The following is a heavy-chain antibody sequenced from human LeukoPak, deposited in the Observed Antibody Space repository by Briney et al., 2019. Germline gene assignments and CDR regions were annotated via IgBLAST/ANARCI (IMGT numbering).Heavy chain of an antibody. V-gene: IGHV1-69*13. CDR2: IIPIFGTA. CDR1: GYTLTELS. D-gene: IGHD3-9*01. CDR3: AGKTSHYDILTGYQGLDY. J-gene: IGHJ4*02. Sequence: ASVKVSCKVSGYTLTELSMHWVRQAPGKGLEWMGGIIPIFGTANYAQKFQGRVTITADESTSTAYMELSSLRSEDTAVYYCAGKTSHYDILTGYQGLDYWGQGTLVTVSS.